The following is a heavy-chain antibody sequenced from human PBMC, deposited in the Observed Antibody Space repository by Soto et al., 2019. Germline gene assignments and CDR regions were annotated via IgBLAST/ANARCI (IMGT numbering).Heavy chain of an antibody. CDR1: GFTFSSYA. Sequence: GGSLRLSCAASGFTFSSYAMSWVRQAPWKGLEWVSAISGSGGSTYYADSVKGRFTISRDNSKNTLYLQMNSLRAEDTAVYYCAKDQYPGVAVAYFDYWGQGTLVTVSS. CDR3: AKDQYPGVAVAYFDY. CDR2: ISGSGGST. J-gene: IGHJ4*02. D-gene: IGHD6-19*01. V-gene: IGHV3-23*01.